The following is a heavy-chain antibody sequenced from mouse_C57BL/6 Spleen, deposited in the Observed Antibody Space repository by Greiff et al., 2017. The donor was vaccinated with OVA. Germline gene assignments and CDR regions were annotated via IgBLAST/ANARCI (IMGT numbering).Heavy chain of an antibody. CDR2: ISSGSSTI. CDR1: GFTFSDYG. CDR3: AITLEDGYFLAMDY. J-gene: IGHJ4*01. V-gene: IGHV5-17*01. Sequence: DVKLVESGGGLVKPGGSLKLSCAASGFTFSDYGMHWVRQAPEKGLEWVAYISSGSSTIYYADTVKGRFTISRDNAKNTLFLQMTSLRSEDTAMYYAAITLEDGYFLAMDYWGQGTSVTVSS. D-gene: IGHD2-3*01.